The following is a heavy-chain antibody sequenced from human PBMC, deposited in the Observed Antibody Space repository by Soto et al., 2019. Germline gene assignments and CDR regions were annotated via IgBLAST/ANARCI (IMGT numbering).Heavy chain of an antibody. J-gene: IGHJ6*03. CDR2: ISYDGSNK. CDR1: GFTFSSYG. D-gene: IGHD1-1*01. V-gene: IGHV3-30*18. CDR3: AKDHDGHPYYYYYMDV. Sequence: GGSLRLSCAASGFTFSSYGMHWVRQAPGKGLECVAVISYDGSNKYYADSVKGRFTISRDNSKNTLYLQMNSLRAEDTAVYYCAKDHDGHPYYYYYMDVWGKGTTVTVSS.